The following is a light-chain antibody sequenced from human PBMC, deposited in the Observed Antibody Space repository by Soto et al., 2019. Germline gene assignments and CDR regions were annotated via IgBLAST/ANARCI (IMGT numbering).Light chain of an antibody. J-gene: IGLJ7*01. CDR3: GTWDSSLSDGAV. CDR2: ENN. V-gene: IGLV1-51*02. CDR1: YSNIGHNY. Sequence: QSVLTQPHSVSAAPGQKVTISCSGSYSNIGHNYVSWYQQLPGTAPRLLIYENNRRPSGIPDRFSGSKSGPSATLDITGLQTGDEADYYCGTWDSSLSDGAVFGGGTQLTVL.